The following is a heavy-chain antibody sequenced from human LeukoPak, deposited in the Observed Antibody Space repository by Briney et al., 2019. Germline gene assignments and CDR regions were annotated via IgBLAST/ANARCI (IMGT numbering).Heavy chain of an antibody. Sequence: SETLSLTCAVYGGSFSGYYWSWIRQPPGKGLEWIGEINHSGSTNYNPSLKSRVTISVDTSKNQFSLKLSSVTAADTAVYYCARETAWSGYLRWFDPWGQGTLVTVSS. CDR1: GGSFSGYY. V-gene: IGHV4-34*01. CDR2: INHSGST. J-gene: IGHJ5*02. CDR3: ARETAWSGYLRWFDP. D-gene: IGHD3-3*01.